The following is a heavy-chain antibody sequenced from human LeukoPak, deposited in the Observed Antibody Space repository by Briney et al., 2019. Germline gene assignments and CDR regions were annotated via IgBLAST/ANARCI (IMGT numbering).Heavy chain of an antibody. CDR1: EFTFSAYA. CDR2: VRYGGNIK. V-gene: IGHV3-30*02. Sequence: GGSLRLSCATSEFTFSAYAMHWIRQAPGRGLEWVAFVRYGGNIKYYADSVKGRFTISGDNSKNTLYLQMNSLRPEDTAVYYCAKDLGTEYNIFDYWGQGTLVTVSS. D-gene: IGHD3-9*01. J-gene: IGHJ4*02. CDR3: AKDLGTEYNIFDY.